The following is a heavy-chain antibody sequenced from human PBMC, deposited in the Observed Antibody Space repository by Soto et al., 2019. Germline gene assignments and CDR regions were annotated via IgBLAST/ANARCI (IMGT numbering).Heavy chain of an antibody. Sequence: EVQLLESGGGLVQPGGSLRLSCAASGFTFSSYAMSWVRQAPGKGLEWVSGITGSGGTTYYADSVKGRFTISRDNSKSTLYLQMNSLIAEDTAVYYCAKDSSFYYDMFDYWGQGTLVTVSS. D-gene: IGHD3-3*01. CDR1: GFTFSSYA. CDR2: ITGSGGTT. V-gene: IGHV3-23*01. CDR3: AKDSSFYYDMFDY. J-gene: IGHJ4*02.